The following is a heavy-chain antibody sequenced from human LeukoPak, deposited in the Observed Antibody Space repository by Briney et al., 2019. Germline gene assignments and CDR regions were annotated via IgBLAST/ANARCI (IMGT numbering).Heavy chain of an antibody. CDR2: IYYSGNT. CDR3: ASLAQYNGGRWADY. V-gene: IGHV4-39*01. Sequence: SETLSLTCTVSGGSIGSSSYYWGWIRQPPGEGLEWIGSIYYSGNTYYNPSLKSRVTISVDTSKNQFSLKLSSATAADTAVYYCASLAQYNGGRWADYWGQGTLVTVSS. D-gene: IGHD1-26*01. CDR1: GGSIGSSSYY. J-gene: IGHJ4*02.